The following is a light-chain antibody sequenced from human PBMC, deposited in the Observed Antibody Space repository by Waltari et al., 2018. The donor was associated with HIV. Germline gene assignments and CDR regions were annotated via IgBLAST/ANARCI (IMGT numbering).Light chain of an antibody. CDR2: SYG. CDR1: SSNIGSNP. Sequence: QSVLNQSPSASGPPGQRVIISRSGSSSNIGSNPVTCYQQFPGTAPKLLIYSYGQRPSGVPERFSGSKSATSASLAISGLRSEDEADYYCATWDDSLNAWVFGGGTKLTVL. V-gene: IGLV1-44*01. CDR3: ATWDDSLNAWV. J-gene: IGLJ3*02.